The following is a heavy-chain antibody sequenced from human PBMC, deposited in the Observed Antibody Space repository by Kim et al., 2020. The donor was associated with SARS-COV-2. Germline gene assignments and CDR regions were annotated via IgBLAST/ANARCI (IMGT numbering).Heavy chain of an antibody. D-gene: IGHD5-12*01. Sequence: GGSLRLSCAASGFTFSGYTMQWVRRAPGRGLEWVAVISSDGSNKYYAVSVKGRFTISRDNSRDTLYVQLTKLRAEDTAVYYCARDWLPDYWGQGTLLSVST. CDR1: GFTFSGYT. J-gene: IGHJ4*02. V-gene: IGHV3-30-3*01. CDR3: ARDWLPDY. CDR2: ISSDGSNK.